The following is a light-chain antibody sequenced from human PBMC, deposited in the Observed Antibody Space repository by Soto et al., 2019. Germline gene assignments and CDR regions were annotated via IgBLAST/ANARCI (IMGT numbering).Light chain of an antibody. Sequence: ALTQPRSVSGSPGQSVTISCTGTSSDVGGYNYVSWYQQHPGKAPKLMIYDVSERPSGVPDRFSGSKSGNTASLTISGLQAEDEADYYCCSYAGSYTFVFAPGTKLTVL. CDR1: SSDVGGYNY. J-gene: IGLJ1*01. CDR3: CSYAGSYTFV. V-gene: IGLV2-11*01. CDR2: DVS.